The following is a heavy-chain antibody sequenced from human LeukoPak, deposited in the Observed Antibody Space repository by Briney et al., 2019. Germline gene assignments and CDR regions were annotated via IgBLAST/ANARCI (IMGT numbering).Heavy chain of an antibody. J-gene: IGHJ4*02. Sequence: PSETLSLTCTVSGGSISSGGYYWSWIRQHPGKGLEWIGYIYYSGSTYYNPSLKSRVTISVDTSKNQFSLKLSSVTAADTAVYYCARTSGSGWYDVDIFDYWGQGTLVTVSS. CDR3: ARTSGSGWYDVDIFDY. CDR1: GGSISSGGYY. D-gene: IGHD6-19*01. CDR2: IYYSGST. V-gene: IGHV4-31*03.